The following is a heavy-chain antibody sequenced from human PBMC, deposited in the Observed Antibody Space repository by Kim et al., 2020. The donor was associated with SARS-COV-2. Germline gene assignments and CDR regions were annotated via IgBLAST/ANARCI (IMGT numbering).Heavy chain of an antibody. Sequence: PSLKRRVTITVDTSKNQFSLKLTSVPAADTAVYYCARIPQAYYSYGMDVWGQGTTVTVSS. V-gene: IGHV4-59*01. CDR3: ARIPQAYYSYGMDV. J-gene: IGHJ6*02.